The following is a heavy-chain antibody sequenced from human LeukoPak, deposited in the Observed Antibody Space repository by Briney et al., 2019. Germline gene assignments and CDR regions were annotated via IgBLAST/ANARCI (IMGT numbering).Heavy chain of an antibody. V-gene: IGHV4-31*03. Sequence: SQTLSLTCTVSNGSMDSGGYYWSWIRQHPGKGLEWIGSIYYFGNTNYNPSLKSRVIISVDTSKNQFSLKLSSVTAADTAVYYCARDVNYYDSTDGFYYYGMDVWGQGTTVTVSS. CDR1: NGSMDSGGYY. D-gene: IGHD3-22*01. J-gene: IGHJ6*02. CDR3: ARDVNYYDSTDGFYYYGMDV. CDR2: IYYFGNT.